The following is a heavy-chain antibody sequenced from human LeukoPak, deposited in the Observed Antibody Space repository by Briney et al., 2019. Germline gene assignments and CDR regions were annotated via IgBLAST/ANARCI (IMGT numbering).Heavy chain of an antibody. V-gene: IGHV4-34*01. Sequence: SETLSLTCAVYGGSFSGYYWSWIRQPPGKGLEWIGEINHSGSTNYNPSLKSRVTISVDTSKNQFSLKLSSVTAADTAVYYCAIGAQQWLAGLGYSGQGTLVTVYS. D-gene: IGHD6-19*01. CDR2: INHSGST. CDR3: AIGAQQWLAGLGY. J-gene: IGHJ4*02. CDR1: GGSFSGYY.